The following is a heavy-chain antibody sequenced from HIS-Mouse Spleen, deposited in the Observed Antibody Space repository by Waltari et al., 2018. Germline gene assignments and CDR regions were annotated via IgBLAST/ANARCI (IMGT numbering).Heavy chain of an antibody. CDR1: GGSISSYY. CDR2: IYTSGST. CDR3: ASDWYFDL. Sequence: QVQLQESGPGLVKPSETLSLTCTVSGGSISSYYWCWIRQPAGKGLGWIGRIYTSGSTNYNPSLKSRVTMSVDTSKNQFSLKLSSVTAADTAVYYCASDWYFDLWGRGTLVTVSS. J-gene: IGHJ2*01. V-gene: IGHV4-4*07.